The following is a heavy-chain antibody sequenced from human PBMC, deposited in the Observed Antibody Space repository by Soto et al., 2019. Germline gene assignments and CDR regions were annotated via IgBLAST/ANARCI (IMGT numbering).Heavy chain of an antibody. CDR3: ASSHALYYYYGMDV. CDR2: INAGNGNT. Sequence: QVQLVQSGAEVKKPGASVKVSCKASGYTFTSYAMHWVRQAPGQRLEWMGWINAGNGNTKYSQKFQGRVTITRDTYASTAYMELSSLRFEDTAVYYCASSHALYYYYGMDVWGQGTTVTVSS. J-gene: IGHJ6*02. D-gene: IGHD2-2*01. V-gene: IGHV1-3*01. CDR1: GYTFTSYA.